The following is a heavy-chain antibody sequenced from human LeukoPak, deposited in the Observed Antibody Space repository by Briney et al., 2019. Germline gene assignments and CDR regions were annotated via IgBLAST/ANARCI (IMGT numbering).Heavy chain of an antibody. Sequence: PGGSLRLSCTASGFTFGDYAMSWFRQAPGKGLEWVCFIRSKCYGSTSAYAASVKGRFTISRDDPKSIAYLQMNSLKTEDTAVYYCTRDGMRYGDYGGYYWGQATM. CDR3: TRDGMRYGDYGGYY. CDR1: GFTFGDYA. V-gene: IGHV3-49*03. J-gene: IGHJ4*02. CDR2: IRSKCYGSTS. D-gene: IGHD4-17*01.